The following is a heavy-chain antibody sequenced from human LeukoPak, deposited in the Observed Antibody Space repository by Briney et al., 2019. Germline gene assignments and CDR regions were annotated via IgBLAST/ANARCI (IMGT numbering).Heavy chain of an antibody. V-gene: IGHV3-30*18. CDR1: GFTFSSYG. J-gene: IGHJ4*02. D-gene: IGHD3-3*01. CDR3: AKRLYDFWSGYFYYFDY. CDR2: ILYDGSNK. Sequence: GGSLRLSCAASGFTFSSYGMHWVRQAPGKGLEWVAVILYDGSNKYYADSGKGRFTISRDNSKNTLYLEMNSLRAEDTAVYYCAKRLYDFWSGYFYYFDYWGQGTLVTVSS.